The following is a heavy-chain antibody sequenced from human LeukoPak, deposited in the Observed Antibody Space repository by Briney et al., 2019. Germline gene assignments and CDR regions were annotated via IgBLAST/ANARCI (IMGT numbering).Heavy chain of an antibody. V-gene: IGHV3-21*01. CDR2: ISSSSSYI. Sequence: GGSLRLSCAASGFTFSSYSMNWVRQAPGKGLEWVSSISSSSSYIYYADSVKGRFTISRDNAKNSLYLQMNSLRAEDTAVYYSARLADSSGYYYPRGDYWGEGTLVTVSS. J-gene: IGHJ4*02. CDR1: GFTFSSYS. D-gene: IGHD3-22*01. CDR3: ARLADSSGYYYPRGDY.